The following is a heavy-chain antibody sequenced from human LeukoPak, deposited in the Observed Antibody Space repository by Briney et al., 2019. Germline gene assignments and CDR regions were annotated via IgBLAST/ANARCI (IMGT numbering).Heavy chain of an antibody. V-gene: IGHV1-24*01. J-gene: IGHJ5*02. CDR2: FDPEDGET. Sequence: ASVKVSCKVSGYTLTELSMHWVRQAPGKGLEWMGGFDPEDGETIYVQKFQGRVTMTEDTSTDTAYMELSSLRSEDTAVYYCATVGNYYDSSGYYYHWFDPWGQGTLVTVSS. CDR1: GYTLTELS. D-gene: IGHD3-22*01. CDR3: ATVGNYYDSSGYYYHWFDP.